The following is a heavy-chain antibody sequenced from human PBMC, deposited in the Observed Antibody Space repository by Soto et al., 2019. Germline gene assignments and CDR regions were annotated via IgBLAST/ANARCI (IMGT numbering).Heavy chain of an antibody. Sequence: QVQLVESGGGVVQPGRSLRLSCAASGFTFSSYGMHWVRQAPGKGLEWVAVISYDGSNKYYADSVKGRFTISRDNSKNTLYLQMNSLRAEDTAVYYCAKDIPIYDILTGPPWFDPWGQGTLVTVSS. CDR1: GFTFSSYG. CDR3: AKDIPIYDILTGPPWFDP. V-gene: IGHV3-30*18. D-gene: IGHD3-9*01. CDR2: ISYDGSNK. J-gene: IGHJ5*02.